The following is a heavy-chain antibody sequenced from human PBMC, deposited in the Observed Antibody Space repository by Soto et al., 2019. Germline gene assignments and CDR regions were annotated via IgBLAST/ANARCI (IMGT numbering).Heavy chain of an antibody. V-gene: IGHV3-23*01. D-gene: IGHD3-10*01. J-gene: IGHJ6*02. CDR3: AKDRAFNYFYGMDV. CDR2: VNTNGRST. CDR1: GLAFGNYA. Sequence: GGSLTLSCRASGLAFGNYAMNWVRQVPGRGLEWVAGVNTNGRSTYYADSVRGRFTISRDNSKITVYLQMNSLRAEDTAVYYCAKDRAFNYFYGMDVWGQGTTVTVSS.